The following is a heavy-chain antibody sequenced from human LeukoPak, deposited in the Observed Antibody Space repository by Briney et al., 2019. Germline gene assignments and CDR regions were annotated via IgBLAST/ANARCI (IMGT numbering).Heavy chain of an antibody. V-gene: IGHV1-69*04. D-gene: IGHD6-6*01. Sequence: VASVKVSCKASGGTFSSYAISWVRQAPGQGLQWMGRIIPILGIANYAQKFQGRVTITADKSTSTAYMELSSLRSDDTAVYYCATRDEIEYSSSSGYFDYWGQGTLVTVSS. CDR1: GGTFSSYA. CDR2: IIPILGIA. CDR3: ATRDEIEYSSSSGYFDY. J-gene: IGHJ4*02.